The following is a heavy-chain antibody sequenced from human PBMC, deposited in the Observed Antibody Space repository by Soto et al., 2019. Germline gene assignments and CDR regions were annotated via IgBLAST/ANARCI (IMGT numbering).Heavy chain of an antibody. CDR3: VKDGGLRFLEWLLSLDV. V-gene: IGHV3-64D*06. J-gene: IGHJ6*02. CDR2: ISSNGCST. D-gene: IGHD3-3*01. CDR1: GLTFSSYA. Sequence: GGSLRLSCSASGLTFSSYAMHWVRQAPGKGLEYVSAISSNGCSTYYADSVKVRFTISRDNSNNKLYIQMSSLRAEDTAVYYCVKDGGLRFLEWLLSLDVWGQGTMVTV.